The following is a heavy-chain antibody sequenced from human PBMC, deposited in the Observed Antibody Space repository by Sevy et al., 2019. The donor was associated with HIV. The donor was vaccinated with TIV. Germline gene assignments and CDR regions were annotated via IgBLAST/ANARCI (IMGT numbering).Heavy chain of an antibody. J-gene: IGHJ4*02. D-gene: IGHD5-12*01. V-gene: IGHV3-48*03. CDR3: ARDDRGYSGYDRGNFDY. CDR2: IGSSGSTI. CDR1: GFTFSSYE. Sequence: GGSLRLSCAASGFTFSSYEMNWVRQAPGKGLEWVSYIGSSGSTIYYADSVKGRFTISRDNAKNSPYLQMNSLRAEDTAVYYCARDDRGYSGYDRGNFDYWGQGTLVTVSS.